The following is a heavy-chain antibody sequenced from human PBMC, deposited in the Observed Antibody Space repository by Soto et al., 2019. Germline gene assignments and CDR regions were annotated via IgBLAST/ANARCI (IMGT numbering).Heavy chain of an antibody. CDR3: VKDDGGSPSTPPL. D-gene: IGHD2-15*01. J-gene: IGHJ4*02. CDR1: GITISNYP. V-gene: IGHV3-23*01. Sequence: EVQLLESGGGLVQPGGSLRLSCAASGITISNYPMSWVRQAPGKGLDWVSGISGSGDRTYSADSAKGRFTISKDISKNSRSLQLDSLGVDDTAVYFCVKDDGGSPSTPPLWGQGTLVTVSS. CDR2: ISGSGDRT.